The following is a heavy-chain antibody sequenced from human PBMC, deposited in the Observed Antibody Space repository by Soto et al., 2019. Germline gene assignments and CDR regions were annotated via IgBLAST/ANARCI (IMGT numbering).Heavy chain of an antibody. V-gene: IGHV3-30*18. D-gene: IGHD5-12*01. CDR3: AKDLASWLRLSADV. Sequence: GGSLRLSCAASGFTFSSYGMHWVRQAPGKGLEWVAVISYDGSNKYYADSVKGRFTISRDNSKNTLYLQMNSLRAEDTAVYYCAKDLASWLRLSADVWAQGTTVTVSS. CDR2: ISYDGSNK. J-gene: IGHJ6*02. CDR1: GFTFSSYG.